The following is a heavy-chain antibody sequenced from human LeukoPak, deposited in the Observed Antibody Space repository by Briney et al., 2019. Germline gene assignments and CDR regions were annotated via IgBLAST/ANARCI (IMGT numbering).Heavy chain of an antibody. J-gene: IGHJ4*02. CDR3: APTYSYTGGGYDY. CDR1: GGSISGSNYH. Sequence: SETLSLTCTVSGGSISGSNYHWGWIRQPPGKGLEWIGSINYWGHTYYNPSLESRVTISVDTSKNQFSLEVSSVTAADTALYYCAPTYSYTGGGYDYWGQGTLVTVSS. CDR2: INYWGHT. D-gene: IGHD5-18*01. V-gene: IGHV4-39*01.